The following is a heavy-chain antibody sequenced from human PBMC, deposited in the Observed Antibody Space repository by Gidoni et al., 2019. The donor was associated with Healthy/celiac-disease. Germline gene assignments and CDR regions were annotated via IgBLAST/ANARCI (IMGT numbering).Heavy chain of an antibody. CDR3: ARDRTTRRDGYNLMASDAFDI. J-gene: IGHJ3*02. D-gene: IGHD2-8*01. V-gene: IGHV3-64*01. CDR1: GFTFSSYA. Sequence: EVQLVESGGGLVQPGGSLRLSCAASGFTFSSYAMHWVRQAPGKGLEYVSAISSNGGSTYYANSVKGRFTISRDNSKNTLYLQMGSLRAEDMAVYYCARDRTTRRDGYNLMASDAFDIWGQGTMVTVSS. CDR2: ISSNGGST.